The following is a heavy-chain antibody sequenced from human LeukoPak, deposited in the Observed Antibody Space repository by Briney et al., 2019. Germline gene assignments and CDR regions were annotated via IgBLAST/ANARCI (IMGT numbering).Heavy chain of an antibody. Sequence: QPGGSLRLSCAASGFTFGSYAMSWVRQAPGKGLEWVSIISGSGGITYYADSVVKGRFTISRDSSKNTMYMEMNSLRAEDTAVYYCARGGSQPITMHVFDYWGQGTLVTVSS. J-gene: IGHJ4*02. CDR1: GFTFGSYA. CDR2: ISGSGGIT. V-gene: IGHV3-23*01. CDR3: ARGGSQPITMHVFDY. D-gene: IGHD3-10*01.